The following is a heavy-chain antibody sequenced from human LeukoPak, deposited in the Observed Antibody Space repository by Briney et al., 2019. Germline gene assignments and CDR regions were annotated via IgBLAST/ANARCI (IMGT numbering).Heavy chain of an antibody. J-gene: IGHJ4*02. CDR3: ARDTYGSGSYYNAPLDY. V-gene: IGHV3-48*01. CDR2: ISSGGSSI. Sequence: GGSLRLSCAASGFTFSSYSMNWVRQAPGKGLEWVSYISSGGSSIYYADSVKGRFTISRDNAKNSLYLQMNSLRAEDTAVYYCARDTYGSGSYYNAPLDYWGQGTLVTVSS. D-gene: IGHD3-10*01. CDR1: GFTFSSYS.